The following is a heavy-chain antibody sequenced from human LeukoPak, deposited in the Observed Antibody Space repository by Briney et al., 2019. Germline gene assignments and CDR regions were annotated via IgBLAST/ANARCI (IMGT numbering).Heavy chain of an antibody. CDR1: GGSISSYY. D-gene: IGHD3-10*01. V-gene: IGHV4-59*01. J-gene: IGHJ3*02. Sequence: SETLSLTCTVSGGSISSYYWSWLRQPPGKRLEWIGYIYYSGSTNYNPSLKSRVTISLDTSKNQFSLKLRSVTAADTAVYYCARDKTYSYGSGNYFRAFNIWGQGTMVTVSS. CDR2: IYYSGST. CDR3: ARDKTYSYGSGNYFRAFNI.